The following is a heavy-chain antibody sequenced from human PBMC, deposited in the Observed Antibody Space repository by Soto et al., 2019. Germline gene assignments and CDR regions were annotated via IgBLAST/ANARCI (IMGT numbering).Heavy chain of an antibody. CDR1: GYSFTSYW. CDR2: IYPGDSDT. V-gene: IGHV5-51*01. CDR3: ARHTHGYYYYYYGMDV. D-gene: IGHD6-25*01. J-gene: IGHJ6*02. Sequence: GESLKISCKGSGYSFTSYWIGWVRQMPGKGLEWMGIIYPGDSDTRYSPSFQGQVNISADKSISTAYLQWSSLKASDTAMYYCARHTHGYYYYYYGMDVWGQGTTVTVSS.